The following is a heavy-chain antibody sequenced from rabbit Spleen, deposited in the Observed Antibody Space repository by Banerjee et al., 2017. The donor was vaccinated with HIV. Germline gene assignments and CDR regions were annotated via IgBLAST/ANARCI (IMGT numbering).Heavy chain of an antibody. CDR3: ARELYAGYTNYAFNF. CDR1: GFDISKYG. J-gene: IGHJ3*01. V-gene: IGHV1S47*01. Sequence: QEQLVESGGGLVQPGGSLTLTCTVSGFDISKYGVTWVRQAPGKGLEWIGYIDPIFGISYYATWVNGRFTISSHDAQNTLYLQLSSLTAADTATYFCARELYAGYTNYAFNFWGQGTLVTVS. D-gene: IGHD7-1*01. CDR2: IDPIFGIS.